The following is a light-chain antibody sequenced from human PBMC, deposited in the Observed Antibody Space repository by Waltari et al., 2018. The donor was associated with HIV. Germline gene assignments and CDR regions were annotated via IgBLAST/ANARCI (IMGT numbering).Light chain of an antibody. Sequence: QSALTQPASVSGSPGQSITISCTGTSSDIGGYDHVCWYQQHPGRAPTLKIYDVSNRPSGVSDRCSVSRSGNTASLTISGLQTEDEADYYCSSFTSGTTWVFGGGTKVTVL. J-gene: IGLJ3*02. V-gene: IGLV2-14*03. CDR3: SSFTSGTTWV. CDR1: SSDIGGYDH. CDR2: DVS.